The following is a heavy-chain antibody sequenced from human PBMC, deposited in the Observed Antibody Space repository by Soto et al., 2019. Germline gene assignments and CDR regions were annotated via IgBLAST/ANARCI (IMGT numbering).Heavy chain of an antibody. J-gene: IGHJ4*02. Sequence: ASVKVSCKASGGTFSSYAISWVRQAPGQGLEWMGGIIPIFGTANYAQKFQGRVTITADESTSTAYMELSSLRSEDTAVYYCARRNFADGDSSFDYWGQGTLVTVSS. V-gene: IGHV1-69*01. CDR2: IIPIFGTA. D-gene: IGHD4-17*01. CDR3: ARRNFADGDSSFDY. CDR1: GGTFSSYA.